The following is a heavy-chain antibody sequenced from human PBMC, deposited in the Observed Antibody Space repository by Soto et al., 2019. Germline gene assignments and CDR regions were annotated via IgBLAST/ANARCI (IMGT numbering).Heavy chain of an antibody. J-gene: IGHJ6*02. V-gene: IGHV1-2*01. CDR2: INPNSGGT. CDR3: ARGHYHGSGSYYLHYYYYGMDV. Sequence: QVQLVQSGAEGKKPGASVKVSCKASGYTFTGYYMHWVRQAPGQGREWMGGINPNSGGTNYAQKFQGWVTSTRDTFISTAFMELSRLRADDTAVYYCARGHYHGSGSYYLHYYYYGMDVWGPGTTVTVSS. CDR1: GYTFTGYY. D-gene: IGHD3-10*01.